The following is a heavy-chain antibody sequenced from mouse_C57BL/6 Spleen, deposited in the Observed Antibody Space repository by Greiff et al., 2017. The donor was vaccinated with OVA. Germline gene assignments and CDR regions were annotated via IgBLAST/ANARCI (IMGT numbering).Heavy chain of an antibody. Sequence: QVQLQQSGAELVKPGASVKMSCKASGYTFTSYWITWVKQRPGQGLEWIGDIYPGSGSTNYHEKFKSKATLTVDTSSSTAYMQLSSLRSEDSAVYYCARRLTGYFDYWGQGTTLTVSS. D-gene: IGHD4-1*01. CDR2: IYPGSGST. CDR3: ARRLTGYFDY. J-gene: IGHJ2*01. CDR1: GYTFTSYW. V-gene: IGHV1-55*01.